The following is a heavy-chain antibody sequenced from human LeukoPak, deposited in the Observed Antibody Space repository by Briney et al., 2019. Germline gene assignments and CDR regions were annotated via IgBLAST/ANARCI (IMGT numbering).Heavy chain of an antibody. CDR1: GFTVSSTY. V-gene: IGHV3-66*01. D-gene: IGHD6-6*01. CDR3: ARGRPAHYFDS. CDR2: IYSGGYT. Sequence: GGSLRLSCAASGFTVSSTYLTWVRQAPGKGLEWLSVIYSGGYTYYADSVKGRFFISRDISENMVYIQINSLSVEDTAVYFCARGRPAHYFDSWGPGTLVTVS. J-gene: IGHJ4*02.